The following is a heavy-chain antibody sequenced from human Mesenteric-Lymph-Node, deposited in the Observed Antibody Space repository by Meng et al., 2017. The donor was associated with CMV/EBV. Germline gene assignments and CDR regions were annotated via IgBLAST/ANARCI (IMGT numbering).Heavy chain of an antibody. D-gene: IGHD3-16*01. Sequence: ASGYNYTDYYIHWVRQAPGQGLEWLGLINPVGGRTNYAWKFQGRLNMTRDTSSSTVNMELRGLISDDTAIYYCARGGSSFWGAFDYWGQATLVTVSS. CDR2: INPVGGRT. V-gene: IGHV1-46*01. CDR1: GYNYTDYY. J-gene: IGHJ4*01. CDR3: ARGGSSFWGAFDY.